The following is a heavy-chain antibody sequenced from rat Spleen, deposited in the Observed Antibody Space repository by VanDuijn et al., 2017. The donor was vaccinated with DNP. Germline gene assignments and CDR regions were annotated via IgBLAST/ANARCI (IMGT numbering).Heavy chain of an antibody. CDR3: ATQTPRYYWFFDF. CDR1: GFTFSSYY. D-gene: IGHD3-1*01. J-gene: IGHJ1*01. V-gene: IGHV5-25*01. CDR2: ISPGGGHT. Sequence: EVQLVESGGGLVQPGRSMRLSCVTSGFTFSSYYMAWVRQAPTKGLEWVAAISPGGGHTYYRDSVKGRFTISRENAKSTLYLQMDSLRSEDTATFYCATQTPRYYWFFDFWGPGTMVTVSS.